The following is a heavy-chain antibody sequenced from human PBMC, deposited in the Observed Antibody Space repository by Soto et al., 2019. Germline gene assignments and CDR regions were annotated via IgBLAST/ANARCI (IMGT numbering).Heavy chain of an antibody. J-gene: IGHJ6*02. CDR3: ERWGLYGMDV. Sequence: XESLSLICAASGFTFSSYSMNWVRQAPGKGLEWVSSISSSSSYIYYADSVKGRFTISRDNAKNSLYLQMNSLRAEDTAVYYCERWGLYGMDVWGQGTTVTVSS. CDR2: ISSSSSYI. CDR1: GFTFSSYS. V-gene: IGHV3-21*01. D-gene: IGHD7-27*01.